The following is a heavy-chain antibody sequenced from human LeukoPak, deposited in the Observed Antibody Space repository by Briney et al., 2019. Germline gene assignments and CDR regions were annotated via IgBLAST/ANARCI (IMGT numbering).Heavy chain of an antibody. V-gene: IGHV3-69-1*01. J-gene: IGHJ5*02. CDR3: ARGTYYSGSGPGNWFDP. CDR1: GFSVSDYY. Sequence: GGSLRLPCAASGFSVSDYYMNWIRQSPGKGLEWVSHITKKTAIEYADSVKGRFTISRDNANNLLFLEMDSLRPEDTGVYYCARGTYYSGSGPGNWFDPWGHGTLVIVSS. D-gene: IGHD3-10*01. CDR2: ITKKTAI.